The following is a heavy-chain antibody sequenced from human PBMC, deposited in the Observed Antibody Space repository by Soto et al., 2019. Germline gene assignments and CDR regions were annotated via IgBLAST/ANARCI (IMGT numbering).Heavy chain of an antibody. J-gene: IGHJ6*02. D-gene: IGHD4-17*01. CDR1: GFTFSSTW. Sequence: EGSLRLSCAASGFTFSSTWISWVRQAPVKGVEWVGRIKSKTDGGTTDYAAPVKGTFTISRDDSKNTLYLQMNSMKTEDTAVYYCTTKTTVTPYYYYGMDVWGQGTTVTVSS. CDR3: TTKTTVTPYYYYGMDV. V-gene: IGHV3-15*01. CDR2: IKSKTDGGTT.